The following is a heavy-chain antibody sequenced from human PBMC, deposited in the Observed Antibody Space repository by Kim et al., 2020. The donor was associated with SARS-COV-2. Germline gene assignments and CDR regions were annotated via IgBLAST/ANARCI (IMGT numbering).Heavy chain of an antibody. Sequence: GGSLRHSCAASGFTFSSYGMHWARQAPGKGLEWVAVISYDGSNKYYADSVKGRFTISRDNSKNTLYLQMNSLRAEDTAVYYCAKELYSSSKETTLSYYYYYGMDVWGQGTTVTVSS. CDR2: ISYDGSNK. D-gene: IGHD6-13*01. J-gene: IGHJ6*02. CDR1: GFTFSSYG. V-gene: IGHV3-30*18. CDR3: AKELYSSSKETTLSYYYYYGMDV.